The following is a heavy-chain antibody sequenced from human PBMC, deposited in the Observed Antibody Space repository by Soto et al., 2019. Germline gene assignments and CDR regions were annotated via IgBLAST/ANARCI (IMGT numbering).Heavy chain of an antibody. CDR1: GFTLSDHY. D-gene: IGHD5-18*01. J-gene: IGHJ4*01. CDR3: VRAPFFSDSMGYTRCVDY. Sequence: VGSLRLSCVGSGFTLSDHYIDWVRQAPGKSLEWLGRSRDTAQGYSTAYAASVIGRFTTSRDESQNSVYLQMHSLKTEDTAVYYCVRAPFFSDSMGYTRCVDYWGHGTLVTVSS. CDR2: SRDTAQGYST. V-gene: IGHV3-72*01.